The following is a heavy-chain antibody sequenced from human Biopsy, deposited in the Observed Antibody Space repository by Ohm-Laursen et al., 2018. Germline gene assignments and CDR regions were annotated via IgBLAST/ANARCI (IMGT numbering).Heavy chain of an antibody. D-gene: IGHD1-26*01. CDR2: IIPIPNVA. CDR1: GDSFTSYA. V-gene: IGHV1-69*10. Sequence: SVKVSCKASGDSFTSYAIGWVRQAPGQGLEWMGGIIPIPNVATYAQKFRGRITITADESTSTAYMELSSLTSDDTAVYFCARGEGSSWFDPWGHGTPVTVSS. J-gene: IGHJ5*02. CDR3: ARGEGSSWFDP.